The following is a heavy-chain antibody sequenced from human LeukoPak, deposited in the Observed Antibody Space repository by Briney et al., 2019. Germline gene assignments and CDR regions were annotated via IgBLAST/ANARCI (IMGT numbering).Heavy chain of an antibody. CDR1: GGSISSSSYY. J-gene: IGHJ4*02. D-gene: IGHD3-22*01. Sequence: SETLSLTCTVSGGSISSSSYYWGWIRQPPGKGLECIGSIYYSGSTYYNPSLKSRVTISVDTSKNQFSLKLSSVTAADTAVYYCAREVLNYYDSSGYYPTWGQGTLVTVSS. CDR2: IYYSGST. V-gene: IGHV4-39*02. CDR3: AREVLNYYDSSGYYPT.